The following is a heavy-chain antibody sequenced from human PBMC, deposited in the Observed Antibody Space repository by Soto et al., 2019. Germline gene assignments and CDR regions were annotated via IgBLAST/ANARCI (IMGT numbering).Heavy chain of an antibody. Sequence: QVQLQESGPGLVKPSQTLSLTCTVSGGSISSGDYYWSWIRQPPGKGLEWIGYIYYRGDTYYNPYLKSRVSISVDTSKNQFSLKLSSVTAADTAVYYCGRDVVTMSMGVGGQVDYWGQGTLVTVSS. CDR2: IYYRGDT. J-gene: IGHJ4*02. CDR1: GGSISSGDYY. D-gene: IGHD2-2*01. CDR3: GRDVVTMSMGVGGQVDY. V-gene: IGHV4-30-4*08.